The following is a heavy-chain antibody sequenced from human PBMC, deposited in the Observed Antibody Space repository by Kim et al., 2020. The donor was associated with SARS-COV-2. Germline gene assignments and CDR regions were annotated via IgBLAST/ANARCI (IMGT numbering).Heavy chain of an antibody. D-gene: IGHD3-10*01. Sequence: GGSLRLSCAASGFTFSSYSMNWVRQAPGKGLEWVSYISSGSSTTFYADSVKGRFTISRDNAKNSLYLQMNSLRDEDTAVYYCARRGGAVRGFDYSGQGNRVTVSS. CDR1: GFTFSSYS. CDR3: ARRGGAVRGFDY. J-gene: IGHJ4*02. CDR2: ISSGSSTT. V-gene: IGHV3-48*02.